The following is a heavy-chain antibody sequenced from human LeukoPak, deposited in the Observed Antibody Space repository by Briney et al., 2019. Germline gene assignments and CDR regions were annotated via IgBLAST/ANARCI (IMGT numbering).Heavy chain of an antibody. CDR3: ARDYYGSGSYYGYYYYYGMDV. J-gene: IGHJ6*02. D-gene: IGHD3-10*01. CDR1: GFTFSSYE. V-gene: IGHV3-48*03. Sequence: GGSLRLSCAASGFTFSSYEMNWVRQAPGKGLEWVSYISSSGSTIYYADSAKGRFTISRDNAKNSLYLQMNSLRAEDTAVYYCARDYYGSGSYYGYYYYYGMDVWGQGTTVTVSS. CDR2: ISSSGSTI.